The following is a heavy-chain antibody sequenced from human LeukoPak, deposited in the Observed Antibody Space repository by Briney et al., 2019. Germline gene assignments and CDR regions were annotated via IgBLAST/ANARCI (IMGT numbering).Heavy chain of an antibody. CDR3: AREALGSSSLDAFDI. V-gene: IGHV3-11*04. CDR2: ISVSGSTI. D-gene: IGHD6-13*01. J-gene: IGHJ3*02. Sequence: PGGSLRLSCAASGFTFSDSYMTWIRQAPGRGLEWISYISVSGSTIYYADSVKGRFTISRDNAKNSLYLQMNSLRDEDTAVYYCAREALGSSSLDAFDIWGQGTMVTVSS. CDR1: GFTFSDSY.